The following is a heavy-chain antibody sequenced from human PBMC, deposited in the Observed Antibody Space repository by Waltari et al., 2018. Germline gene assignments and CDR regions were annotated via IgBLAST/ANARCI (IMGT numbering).Heavy chain of an antibody. CDR2: IKQEGSEK. CDR1: GFTFSSYW. J-gene: IGHJ4*02. CDR3: TRGGVGATLDFDY. V-gene: IGHV3-7*03. D-gene: IGHD1-26*01. Sequence: EVQLVESGGGLVQPGGSLRLSCAASGFTFSSYWMSWVRQAPGKGLEWVAKIKQEGSEKYYVYSVKGRFTISRDNAKKSLYLQMNSLKTEDTAVYYCTRGGVGATLDFDYWGQGTLVTVSS.